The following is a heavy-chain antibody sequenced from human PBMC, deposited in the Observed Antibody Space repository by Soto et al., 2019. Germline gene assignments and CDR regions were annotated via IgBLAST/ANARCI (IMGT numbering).Heavy chain of an antibody. Sequence: PGGSLRLSCAASGFTFSSYGMHWVRQAPGKGLEWVAVISYDGSNKYYADSVKGRFTISRDNSKNTLYLQMNSLRAEDTAVYYCAKDLVAASYWGQGTLVPVSS. V-gene: IGHV3-30*18. D-gene: IGHD2-15*01. CDR3: AKDLVAASY. CDR2: ISYDGSNK. J-gene: IGHJ4*02. CDR1: GFTFSSYG.